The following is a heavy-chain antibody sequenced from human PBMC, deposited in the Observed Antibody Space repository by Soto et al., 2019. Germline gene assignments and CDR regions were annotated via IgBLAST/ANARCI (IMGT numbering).Heavy chain of an antibody. CDR3: AKGKTSGWYYFDY. Sequence: GGSLRLSCAASGFTFSNFAMSWFRQAPGRGLEWVSGISASGRDTYYADSVKDRFTVSRDNSKNTLYLQMNSLRAEDTAIYYCAKGKTSGWYYFDYWGQGARVTVSS. CDR1: GFTFSNFA. D-gene: IGHD6-19*01. V-gene: IGHV3-23*01. J-gene: IGHJ4*02. CDR2: ISASGRDT.